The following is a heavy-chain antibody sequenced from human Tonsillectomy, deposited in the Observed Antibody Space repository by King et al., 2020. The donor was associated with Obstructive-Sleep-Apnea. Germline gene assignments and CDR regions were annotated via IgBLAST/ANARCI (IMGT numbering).Heavy chain of an antibody. J-gene: IGHJ3*02. CDR2: IYYSGST. CDR3: ARAWRVVPAADAFDI. CDR1: GGSISMSTYY. V-gene: IGHV4-39*07. D-gene: IGHD2-2*01. Sequence: QLQESGPGLVKPSETLSLTCTVSGGSISMSTYYWGWFRQPPGKGLEWIGRIYYSGSTYYNPSLKSRVTISVDTSKNQFSLKLSSVTAADTAVYYCARAWRVVPAADAFDIWGQGTMVTVSS.